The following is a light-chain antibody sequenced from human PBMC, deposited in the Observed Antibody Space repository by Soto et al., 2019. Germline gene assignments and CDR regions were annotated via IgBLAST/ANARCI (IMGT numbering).Light chain of an antibody. CDR2: KAS. CDR1: QSIGTW. V-gene: IGKV1-5*03. CDR3: QRYDASRT. J-gene: IGKJ1*01. Sequence: DIQMTQSPSTLSASVGERVTITCRASQSIGTWLAWYQHKPGKAPNLLIYKASNLKSGVPSRFSGSSSGTEFTLTINSLQPDDFATYYCQRYDASRTFGQGTKVDIK.